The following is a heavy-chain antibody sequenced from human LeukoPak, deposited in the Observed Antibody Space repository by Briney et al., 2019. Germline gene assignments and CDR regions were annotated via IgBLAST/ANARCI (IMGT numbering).Heavy chain of an antibody. CDR3: ARGRRVWLIPYFDY. D-gene: IGHD6-19*01. Sequence: PSETLSLTCAVYGGSFSDYYWSWIRQPPGKGLEWIGEINHSGSTNYNPSLKSRVTISVDTSKNQFSLKLTSVTAADTAVYYCARGRRVWLIPYFDYWGQGTLVTVSS. V-gene: IGHV4-34*01. CDR2: INHSGST. CDR1: GGSFSDYY. J-gene: IGHJ4*02.